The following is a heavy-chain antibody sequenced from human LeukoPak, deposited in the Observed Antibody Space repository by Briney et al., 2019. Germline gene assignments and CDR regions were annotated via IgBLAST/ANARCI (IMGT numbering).Heavy chain of an antibody. Sequence: GGSLGLSCAASGFTVSSNYMSWVRQAPGKGLEWVSVIYSGTSTYYADSVKGRFTISRDNSKNTLYLQMNSLRAEDTAVYYCASANSSSWPHEYDYWGQGTLVTVSS. J-gene: IGHJ4*02. D-gene: IGHD6-13*01. CDR1: GFTVSSNY. CDR2: IYSGTST. CDR3: ASANSSSWPHEYDY. V-gene: IGHV3-53*01.